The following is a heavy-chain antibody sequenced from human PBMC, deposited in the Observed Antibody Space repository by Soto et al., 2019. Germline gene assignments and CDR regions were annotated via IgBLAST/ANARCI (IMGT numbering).Heavy chain of an antibody. CDR3: ARGRSSTSHFDY. V-gene: IGHV3-66*01. CDR2: ISSGGST. D-gene: IGHD2-2*01. Sequence: GGSLRLSCTATGFTVSSNHMTWVRQAPGKGLEWVSVISSGGSTDYADSVKRRFTISRDNSKNTLYLQMSSLRDEDTAVYYCARGRSSTSHFDYWGQGTLVTVSS. J-gene: IGHJ4*02. CDR1: GFTVSSNH.